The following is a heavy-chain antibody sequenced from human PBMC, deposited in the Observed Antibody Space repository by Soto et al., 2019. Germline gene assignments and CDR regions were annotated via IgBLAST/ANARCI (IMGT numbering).Heavy chain of an antibody. CDR1: GFTFSDYY. CDR2: ISSSSDST. CDR3: ARGGVKGTTSRGQVYN. D-gene: IGHD1-7*01. J-gene: IGHJ4*02. V-gene: IGHV3-11*06. Sequence: QVQVVESGGGLVKPGGSLRLSCAASGFTFSDYYMSWIRQAPGKGLEWVSFISSSSDSTKYADSVKGRFNISRDNAKNSLYLQLNSLRAADPAVYYCARGGVKGTTSRGQVYNWGQGTLVTVSS.